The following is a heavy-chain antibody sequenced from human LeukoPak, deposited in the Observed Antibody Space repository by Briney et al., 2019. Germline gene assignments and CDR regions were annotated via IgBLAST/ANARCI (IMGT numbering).Heavy chain of an antibody. V-gene: IGHV1-18*01. Sequence: ASVKVSCKASGYTFTSYGISWVRQAPGQGLEWMGWISAYNGNTNYAQKLQGRVTMTTDTSTSTAYMELRSLRSDDTAVYYCARDHRIDSSGYYPYYFDYWGQGTLVTVSS. CDR3: ARDHRIDSSGYYPYYFDY. CDR1: GYTFTSYG. CDR2: ISAYNGNT. J-gene: IGHJ4*02. D-gene: IGHD3-22*01.